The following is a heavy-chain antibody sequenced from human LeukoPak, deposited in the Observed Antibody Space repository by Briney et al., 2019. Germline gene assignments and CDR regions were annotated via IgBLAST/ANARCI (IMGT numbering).Heavy chain of an antibody. CDR3: ARDLPKTGYVGAFDI. CDR1: GGTFSSYA. J-gene: IGHJ3*02. CDR2: INPNSGGA. D-gene: IGHD5-12*01. Sequence: ASVKVSCKASGGTFSSYAISWVRQAPGQGPEWMGWINPNSGGATYAQSFKGRVTMTRDTSISTAYMELSSLTSDDTAVYYCARDLPKTGYVGAFDIWGQGTMVIVSS. V-gene: IGHV1-2*02.